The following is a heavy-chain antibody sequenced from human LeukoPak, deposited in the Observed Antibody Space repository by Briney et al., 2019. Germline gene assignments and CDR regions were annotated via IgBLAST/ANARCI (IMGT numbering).Heavy chain of an antibody. V-gene: IGHV3-23*01. D-gene: IGHD2-15*01. CDR1: GFTFSTFA. Sequence: QSGGSLRLSCAASGFTFSTFAMIWVRQPPGKGLEWVSSIFPSGGEIHYADSVRGRFTISRDNSKNTLYLQMNSLRAGDTAVYYCAKDTGRVVVAATLDSWGQGTLVTVSS. CDR3: AKDTGRVVVAATLDS. CDR2: IFPSGGEI. J-gene: IGHJ4*02.